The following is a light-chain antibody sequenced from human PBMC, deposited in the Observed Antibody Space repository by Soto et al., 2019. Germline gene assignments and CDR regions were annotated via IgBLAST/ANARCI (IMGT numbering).Light chain of an antibody. CDR1: QSVSSSY. J-gene: IGKJ2*01. CDR3: QQYGSSPPYT. CDR2: GAS. Sequence: EIVLTQSPGTLSLSPGERATLSCRASQSVSSSYLAWYQQKPGEAPSLLIYGASSRATGIPDRFSGSGSGREFTLTITRMEGEDFAVYYCQQYGSSPPYTFGQGTKLEIK. V-gene: IGKV3-20*01.